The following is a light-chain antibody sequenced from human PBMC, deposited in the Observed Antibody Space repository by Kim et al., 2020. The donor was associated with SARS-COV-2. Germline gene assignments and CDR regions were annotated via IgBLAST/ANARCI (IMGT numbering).Light chain of an antibody. J-gene: IGKJ2*01. CDR3: QQRSNWRT. CDR1: QSVSSS. Sequence: LSLSPGGRATLSCRASQSVSSSLSWYQQKPGQPPRLLIYDASNRATVIPARFSGSGSGTDFTLNISSLEPEDFAVYYCQQRSNWRTFGQGTKLEI. CDR2: DAS. V-gene: IGKV3-11*01.